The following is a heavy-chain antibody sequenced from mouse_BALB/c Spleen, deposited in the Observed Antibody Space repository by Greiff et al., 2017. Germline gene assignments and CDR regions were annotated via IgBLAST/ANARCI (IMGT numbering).Heavy chain of an antibody. CDR2: IYPGDGDT. CDR1: GYAFSSSW. Sequence: QVQLKQSGPELVKPGASVKISCKASGYAFSSSWMNWVKQRPGQGLEWIGRIYPGDGDTNYNGKFKGKATLTADKSSSTAYMQLSSLTSVDSAVYFCAREGVPFAYWGQGTLVTVSA. CDR3: AREGVPFAY. V-gene: IGHV1-82*01. J-gene: IGHJ3*01.